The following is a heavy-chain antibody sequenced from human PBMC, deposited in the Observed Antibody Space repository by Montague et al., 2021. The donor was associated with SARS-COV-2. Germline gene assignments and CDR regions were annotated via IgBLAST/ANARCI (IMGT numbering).Heavy chain of an antibody. J-gene: IGHJ6*02. D-gene: IGHD3-16*01. CDR1: GLSVSENY. Sequence: SLRLSCAAAGLSVSENYMSWVRQAPGKRLEWVSLLFRGGKAFYADSVKGRFTISRDGSNNKLFLHMNSVGLEDTAVYFCAREEGGVGGVLGPLLYHGMDVWGQGTTVTVSS. CDR3: AREEGGVGGVLGPLLYHGMDV. CDR2: LFRGGKA. V-gene: IGHV3-66*02.